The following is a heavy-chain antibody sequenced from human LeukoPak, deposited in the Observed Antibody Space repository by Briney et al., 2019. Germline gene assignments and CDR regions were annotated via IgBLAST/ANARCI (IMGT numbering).Heavy chain of an antibody. V-gene: IGHV3-21*01. CDR1: GFTFSSYS. Sequence: GGSLRLSCAASGFTFSSYSMNWVRQAPGKGLEWVAAISTTSGNIYYADSVKGRFTISRDNSKNTLYLQMNTLRPEDTAVYYCARGLKTGGDSSPTWGQGTMVTVSS. CDR3: ARGLKTGGDSSPT. D-gene: IGHD2-21*01. J-gene: IGHJ3*01. CDR2: ISTTSGNI.